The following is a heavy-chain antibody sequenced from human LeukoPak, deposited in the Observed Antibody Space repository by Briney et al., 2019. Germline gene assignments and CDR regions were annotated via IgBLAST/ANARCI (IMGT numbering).Heavy chain of an antibody. D-gene: IGHD2-15*01. CDR3: TTAVVAATWGHSYFDY. CDR1: GFTFSSYA. Sequence: GGSLRLSCAASGFTFSSYAMSWVRQAPGKGLEWVGRIKSKTDGGTTDYAAPVKGRFTISRDDSKNTLYLQMNSLKTEDTAVYYCTTAVVAATWGHSYFDYWGQGTLVTVSS. CDR2: IKSKTDGGTT. J-gene: IGHJ4*02. V-gene: IGHV3-15*01.